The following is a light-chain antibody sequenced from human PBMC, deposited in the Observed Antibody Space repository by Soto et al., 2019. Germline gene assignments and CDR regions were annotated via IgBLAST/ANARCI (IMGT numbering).Light chain of an antibody. CDR1: QSVLYSSNNKNY. V-gene: IGKV4-1*01. CDR3: QQYYNTPLT. Sequence: DILLTHFPDSLAVSLGERATINCKSSQSVLYSSNNKNYLAWYQQKPGQPPKLLIYWASTRESGVPDRFSGSGSGTDFTLTISSLQAEDVAVYYCQQYYNTPLTFGGGTKVDIK. J-gene: IGKJ4*01. CDR2: WAS.